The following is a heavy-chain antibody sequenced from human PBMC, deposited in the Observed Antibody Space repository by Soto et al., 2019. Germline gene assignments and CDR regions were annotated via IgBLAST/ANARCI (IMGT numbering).Heavy chain of an antibody. CDR3: ARRPYSSGLFNY. V-gene: IGHV4-39*01. Sequence: SETLSLTCSVSGASVSSNSYYWSWFRQPPGKGLEWIGFIYYTGKTYYNPSLESRVAISVDTSKNQFSLKLSSVTAADTAVYYCARRPYSSGLFNYWGQGTLVTVSS. D-gene: IGHD3-22*01. CDR1: GASVSSNSYY. J-gene: IGHJ4*02. CDR2: IYYTGKT.